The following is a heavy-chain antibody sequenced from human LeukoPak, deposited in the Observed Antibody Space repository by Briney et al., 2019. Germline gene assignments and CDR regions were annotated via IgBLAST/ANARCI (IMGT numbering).Heavy chain of an antibody. CDR2: ISGSGGST. Sequence: GGSLRLSCAASRFTFSSYGMSWVRQAPGKGLEWVSGISGSGGSTYYADSAKGRFTISRDNSKNTLYLQMNSLRVEDTAVYYCAKDHANTPVVTNWGQGILVSVSS. D-gene: IGHD2-21*02. CDR3: AKDHANTPVVTN. CDR1: RFTFSSYG. V-gene: IGHV3-23*01. J-gene: IGHJ4*02.